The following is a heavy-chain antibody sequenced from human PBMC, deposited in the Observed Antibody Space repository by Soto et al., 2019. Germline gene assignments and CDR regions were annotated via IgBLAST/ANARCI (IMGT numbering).Heavy chain of an antibody. D-gene: IGHD2-2*01. V-gene: IGHV3-7*03. Sequence: GSLRLSCAASGFDFSVYWMSWVRQAPGKGPAWVANIKFDGSEKQYVDSVKGRFTISRDNARNSVFLQMNSLRAGDTAVYYCVKDGGYCSSATCYSPRNHYFDAWGQGTLVTVSS. J-gene: IGHJ5*02. CDR2: IKFDGSEK. CDR3: VKDGGYCSSATCYSPRNHYFDA. CDR1: GFDFSVYW.